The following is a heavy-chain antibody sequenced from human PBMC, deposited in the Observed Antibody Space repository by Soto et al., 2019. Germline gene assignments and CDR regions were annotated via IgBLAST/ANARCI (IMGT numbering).Heavy chain of an antibody. CDR2: IYYSGTT. Sequence: QVQLQESGPRLVKPAETLSLTCNVSGASMSSYYWNWIRQTPGKGLAWIGWIYYSGTTKYNPSLKGRVTISVDTSKHQFSRSLSSVTAAETAAYYCAADSSGYNWFDPWGQGTLVTVSS. V-gene: IGHV4-59*01. CDR1: GASMSSYY. D-gene: IGHD6-25*01. J-gene: IGHJ5*02. CDR3: AADSSGYNWFDP.